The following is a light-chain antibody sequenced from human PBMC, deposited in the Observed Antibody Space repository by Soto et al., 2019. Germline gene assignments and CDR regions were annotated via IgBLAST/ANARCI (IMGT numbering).Light chain of an antibody. V-gene: IGKV3-20*01. CDR1: QSVSSSY. CDR2: GAS. CDR3: QQYGSSPP. J-gene: IGKJ3*01. Sequence: IVSAQSSGTLSYSPLESPTLSWRASQSVSSSYLAWYQQKPGQAPRLLIYGASSRATGIPDRFSGSGSGTDFTLTISRLEPEDFAVYYCQQYGSSPPFGPGTKVDIK.